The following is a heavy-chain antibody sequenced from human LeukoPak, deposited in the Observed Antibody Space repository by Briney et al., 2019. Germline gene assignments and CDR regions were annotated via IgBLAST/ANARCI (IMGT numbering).Heavy chain of an antibody. CDR3: ARDKVVVVPAASMGHNWFDP. D-gene: IGHD2-2*01. CDR2: TYTSGST. J-gene: IGHJ5*02. Sequence: SETLSLTCTVSGGSISSYYWSWIRQPAGKGLEWIGRTYTSGSTNYNPSLKSRLTMSVDTSKNQFSLKLSSVTAADTAVYYCARDKVVVVPAASMGHNWFDPWGQGTLVAVSS. CDR1: GGSISSYY. V-gene: IGHV4-4*07.